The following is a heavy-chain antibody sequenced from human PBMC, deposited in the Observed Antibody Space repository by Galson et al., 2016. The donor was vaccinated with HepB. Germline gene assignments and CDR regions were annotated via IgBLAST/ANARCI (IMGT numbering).Heavy chain of an antibody. V-gene: IGHV3-21*01. CDR2: ISSSSSYI. Sequence: SLRLSCAASGFTFSSYSMNWVRQAPGKGLEWVSSISSSSSYIYYADSVKGRFTISRDNDKNSLYLQMNSLRAEDTAVYYCARVLDWRFDYWGQGTLVTVSS. J-gene: IGHJ4*02. D-gene: IGHD3-3*01. CDR1: GFTFSSYS. CDR3: ARVLDWRFDY.